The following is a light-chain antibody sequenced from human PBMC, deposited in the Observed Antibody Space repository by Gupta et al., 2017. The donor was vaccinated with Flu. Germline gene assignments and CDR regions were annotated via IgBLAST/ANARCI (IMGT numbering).Light chain of an antibody. Sequence: DIVLTQSPDSLAVSLGDKATIRCKSSQNVLDSSTGRNYLAWFQQKPGQPPKLLISWASTRESGVPARFSGRGSRTDFTLSISSLQAEDVAVYYCQQSYTTPWTFGQGTKVE. J-gene: IGKJ1*01. V-gene: IGKV4-1*01. CDR1: QNVLDSSTGRNY. CDR3: QQSYTTPWT. CDR2: WAS.